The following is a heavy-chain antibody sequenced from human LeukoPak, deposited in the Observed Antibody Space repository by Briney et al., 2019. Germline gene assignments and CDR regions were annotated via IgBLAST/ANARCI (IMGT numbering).Heavy chain of an antibody. CDR2: IFYDGSNK. D-gene: IGHD2-15*01. J-gene: IGHJ4*02. Sequence: PGGSLRLSCAASGFTFRNYGMHWVRQPPGKGLEWVAIIFYDGSNKYYADSVRGRFTISRDHSKSTLYLQMNSLRVEDTAVYYCASGRGSGGSHTSYFDYWGQGTPVTVSS. CDR3: ASGRGSGGSHTSYFDY. CDR1: GFTFRNYG. V-gene: IGHV3-33*01.